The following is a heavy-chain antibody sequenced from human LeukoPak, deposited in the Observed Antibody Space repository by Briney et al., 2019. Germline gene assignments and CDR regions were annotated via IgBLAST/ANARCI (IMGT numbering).Heavy chain of an antibody. CDR2: ISSSSSTI. J-gene: IGHJ3*02. Sequence: PGGSLRLSCAASGFTLSSYSMNWVRQAPGKGLEWVSYISSSSSTIYYADSVKGRFAISRDNARNSLYLQMNSLRAEDTAVYYCARDRLGTGYYSDAFDIWGQGTMVTVSS. CDR1: GFTLSSYS. D-gene: IGHD3/OR15-3a*01. CDR3: ARDRLGTGYYSDAFDI. V-gene: IGHV3-48*04.